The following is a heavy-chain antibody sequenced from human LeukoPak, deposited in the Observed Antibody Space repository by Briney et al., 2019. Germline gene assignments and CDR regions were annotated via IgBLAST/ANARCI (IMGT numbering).Heavy chain of an antibody. CDR3: AREEYDN. V-gene: IGHV3-74*01. Sequence: GGSLRLSCAASGFTFSSYWMHWVRQAPGKGLVWVSRINTDGSTTNYADSVKGRFTIYRDNAKNTLYLRMNSLRAGDTAVYFCAREEYDNWGQGTLVTVSS. CDR1: GFTFSSYW. D-gene: IGHD2/OR15-2a*01. J-gene: IGHJ4*02. CDR2: INTDGSTT.